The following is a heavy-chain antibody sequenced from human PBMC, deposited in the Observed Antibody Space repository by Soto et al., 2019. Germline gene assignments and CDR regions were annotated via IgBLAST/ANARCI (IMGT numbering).Heavy chain of an antibody. V-gene: IGHV3-64*01. Sequence: PGGSLRLSCAASGFTFSSYAMHWVRQAPGKGLEYVSVISSNGGSTYYANSVKGRFTISRDNSKNTLYLQMGSLRAEDMAVYYCARAGAVWLHPYYYYYYYMDVWGKGTTVTVSS. J-gene: IGHJ6*03. CDR2: ISSNGGST. D-gene: IGHD5-12*01. CDR1: GFTFSSYA. CDR3: ARAGAVWLHPYYYYYYYMDV.